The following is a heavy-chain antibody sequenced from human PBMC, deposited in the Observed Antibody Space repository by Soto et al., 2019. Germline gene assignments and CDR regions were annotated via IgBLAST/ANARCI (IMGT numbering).Heavy chain of an antibody. CDR3: TRVRDSSGYYSAASDI. CDR2: IRSKAYGGTT. J-gene: IGHJ3*02. V-gene: IGHV3-49*03. CDR1: GFTFGDYA. Sequence: GSLRLSCTASGFTFGDYAMSWFRQAPGKGLEWVGFIRSKAYGGTTEYAASVKGRFTISRDDSKSIAYLQMNSLKTEDTAVYYCTRVRDSSGYYSAASDIWGQGTMVTGPS. D-gene: IGHD3-22*01.